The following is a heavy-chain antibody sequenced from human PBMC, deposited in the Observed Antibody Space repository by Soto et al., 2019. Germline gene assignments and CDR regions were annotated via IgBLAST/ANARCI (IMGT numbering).Heavy chain of an antibody. CDR2: LYYSGNT. D-gene: IGHD6-13*01. V-gene: IGHV4-39*07. Sequence: PSETLSLTCTVSGGSISSGGYYWGWIRQPPGKGLEWIGSLYYSGNTYYNPSLKSRVTISVDKSKNQFSLKLSSVTAADTAMYYCARAAMGASSWPFDYWGQGTLVTVSS. J-gene: IGHJ4*02. CDR1: GGSISSGGYY. CDR3: ARAAMGASSWPFDY.